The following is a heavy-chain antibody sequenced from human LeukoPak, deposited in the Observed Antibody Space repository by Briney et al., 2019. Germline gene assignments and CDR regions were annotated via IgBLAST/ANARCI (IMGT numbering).Heavy chain of an antibody. CDR3: AKGADMFVTGPDY. J-gene: IGHJ4*02. V-gene: IGHV3-23*01. CDR2: IRGNGGST. CDR1: GFTFSIYT. Sequence: PGGSLRLSCAASGFTFSIYTMTWVRQAPGKGLEWVSRIRGNGGSTGYADSVKGRFTISRDNSKNTLYLHMNSLRVEDTAVYYCAKGADMFVTGPDYWGQGALVTVSS. D-gene: IGHD3-10*02.